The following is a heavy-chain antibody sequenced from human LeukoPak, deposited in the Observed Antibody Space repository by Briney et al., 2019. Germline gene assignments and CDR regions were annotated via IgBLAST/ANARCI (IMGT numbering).Heavy chain of an antibody. CDR1: GFTFSNYA. J-gene: IGHJ4*02. CDR2: ISGSGGST. V-gene: IGHV3-23*01. Sequence: PGGSLRLSCAASGFTFSNYAMSWVRQAPGKGLEWVSSISGSGGSTHYADSVKGRFTISRDKTKNTPYLQMNSLRAEDTAVYYCAKSSYYDASGYYREYYFDYWGQGTLVTVSS. CDR3: AKSSYYDASGYYREYYFDY. D-gene: IGHD3-22*01.